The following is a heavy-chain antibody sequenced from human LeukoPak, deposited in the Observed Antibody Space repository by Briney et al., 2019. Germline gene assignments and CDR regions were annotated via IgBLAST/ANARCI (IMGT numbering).Heavy chain of an antibody. V-gene: IGHV4-59*01. Sequence: SQTLSLTCSVSGGAIIRYYWSWIRQPPGRGLEWIGYIYHTVTTNYNPSLKSRVTISVNTSTNQLSLRLNSVTAADTAVYYCARGSGWCSSSTCYSFDYWGQGSLVTVSS. CDR2: IYHTVTT. CDR3: ARGSGWCSSSTCYSFDY. D-gene: IGHD2-2*01. CDR1: GGAIIRYY. J-gene: IGHJ4*02.